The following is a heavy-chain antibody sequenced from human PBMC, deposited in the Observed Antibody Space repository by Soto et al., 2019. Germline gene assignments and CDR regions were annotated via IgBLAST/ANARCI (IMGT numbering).Heavy chain of an antibody. J-gene: IGHJ6*02. CDR1: GGSISSGDYY. CDR2: IYYSGST. D-gene: IGHD2-15*01. CDR3: AREDNNYYYGMDV. Sequence: SETLSLTCTVSGGSISSGDYYWSWIRQPPGKGLEWIGYIYYSGSTYYNPSLKSRVTISVDTSKNQFSLKLSSVTAADTAVYYCAREDNNYYYGMDVWGQGTTVTVSS. V-gene: IGHV4-30-4*01.